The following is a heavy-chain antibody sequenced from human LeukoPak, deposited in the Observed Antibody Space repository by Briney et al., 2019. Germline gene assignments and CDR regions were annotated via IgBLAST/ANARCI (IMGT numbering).Heavy chain of an antibody. V-gene: IGHV3-48*03. D-gene: IGHD3-22*01. Sequence: PGGSLRLSCAASGFTFSSYEMNWVRQAPGKGLEWVSDISGSGNNIHYADSVKGRFTISRDNAKKLLYLQMNSLRVEDTAIYYCARDYETSATPDYWGQGTLVIVSS. CDR1: GFTFSSYE. J-gene: IGHJ4*02. CDR3: ARDYETSATPDY. CDR2: ISGSGNNI.